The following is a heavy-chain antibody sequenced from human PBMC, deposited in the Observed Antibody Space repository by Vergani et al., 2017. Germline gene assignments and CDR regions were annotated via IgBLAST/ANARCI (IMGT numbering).Heavy chain of an antibody. Sequence: QVQLQESGPGLVKPSETLSLTCAVSGYSISSGYYWGWIRQPPGKGLEWIGRIYHSGSTYYNPSLKSRVTIAVDSSKNQFSLKLSSVTAADKAGYYCAGSSSWYYWGQGTLVTVSS. CDR1: GYSISSGYY. CDR2: IYHSGST. CDR3: AGSSSWYY. D-gene: IGHD6-13*01. V-gene: IGHV4-38-2*01. J-gene: IGHJ4*02.